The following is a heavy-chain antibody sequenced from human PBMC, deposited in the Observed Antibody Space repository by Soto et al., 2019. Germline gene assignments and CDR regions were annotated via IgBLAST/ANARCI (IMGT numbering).Heavy chain of an antibody. Sequence: EVQLVESGGGLVKPGGSLRLSCAASGFTFSSYSMNWVRQAPGKGLEWVSSISSSSSYIYYADSVKGRFTISRDNAKNSLYLQMNSLRAEDTAVYYCARDLGGRDYYYYYMDVWGKGTTVTVSS. J-gene: IGHJ6*03. D-gene: IGHD3-16*01. CDR1: GFTFSSYS. CDR2: ISSSSSYI. CDR3: ARDLGGRDYYYYYMDV. V-gene: IGHV3-21*01.